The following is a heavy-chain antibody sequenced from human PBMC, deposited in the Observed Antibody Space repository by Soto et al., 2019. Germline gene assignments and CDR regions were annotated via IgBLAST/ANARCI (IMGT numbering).Heavy chain of an antibody. D-gene: IGHD5-12*01. CDR3: AKDRSGYDWGYYFDY. J-gene: IGHJ4*02. CDR1: GFTFSSYG. Sequence: GGSLRLSCAASGFTFSSYGMHWVRQAPGKGLEWVAVISYDGSNKYYADSVKGRFTISRDNSKNTLYLQMNSLRAEDTAVYYCAKDRSGYDWGYYFDYWGQGTLVTVSS. V-gene: IGHV3-30*18. CDR2: ISYDGSNK.